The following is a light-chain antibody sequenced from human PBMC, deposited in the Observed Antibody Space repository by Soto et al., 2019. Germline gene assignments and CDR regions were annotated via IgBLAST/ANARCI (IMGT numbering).Light chain of an antibody. CDR2: GAS. J-gene: IGKJ2*01. CDR1: QSVNSH. V-gene: IGKV3-15*01. CDR3: QQYYDWPPYT. Sequence: IVMTQSPGTLSVSPGERATLSCRASQSVNSHLAWYQQKPGQAPRLLIYGASTRATGIPTRFSGSGSGTEFTLPINSLQSEDFAVYYCQQYYDWPPYTFGQGTKVDIK.